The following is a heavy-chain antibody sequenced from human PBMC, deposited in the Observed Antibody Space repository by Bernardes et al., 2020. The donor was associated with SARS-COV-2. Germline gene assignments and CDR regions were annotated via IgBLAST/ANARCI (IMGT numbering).Heavy chain of an antibody. D-gene: IGHD1-26*01. CDR1: GYTLTHYA. CDR2: IITDIGGT. Sequence: SVKVSCKASGYTLTHYALHWVRQAPGQRLAWMGWIITDIGGTEYSKKFHGRVTFTRDTSASTAFMELSSLRSEDTAVYFCARDPHIAGTRGLGAFDIWGQGTLVTVSS. CDR3: ARDPHIAGTRGLGAFDI. J-gene: IGHJ3*02. V-gene: IGHV1-3*04.